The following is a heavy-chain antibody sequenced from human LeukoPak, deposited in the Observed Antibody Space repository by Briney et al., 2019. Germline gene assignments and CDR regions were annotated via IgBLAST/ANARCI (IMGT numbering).Heavy chain of an antibody. CDR2: INHSGST. J-gene: IGHJ4*02. CDR3: ARGAVPAVTDY. D-gene: IGHD2-2*01. V-gene: IGHV4-34*01. Sequence: SETLSLTCAVYGGSFSGYYWSWIRQPPGKGLEWIGEINHSGSTNYNPSLKSRVTISVDTSKNQFSLKLSSVTAADTAVYYCARGAVPAVTDYWGQGTLVTVSS. CDR1: GGSFSGYY.